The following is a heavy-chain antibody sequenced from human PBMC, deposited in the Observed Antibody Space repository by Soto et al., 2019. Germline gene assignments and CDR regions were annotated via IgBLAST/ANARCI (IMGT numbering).Heavy chain of an antibody. CDR2: IYNSGIT. J-gene: IGHJ4*02. D-gene: IGHD3-9*01. V-gene: IGHV4-59*01. Sequence: SETLSLTCSVSGGSISIYYWSWIRQPPGKGLEWIGYIYNSGITNYNPSNKSRVTISVDMSKNQFSLKLTSLTAADTAVYYCARTGDHDILTGYSNYFDYWGQGTLVTVS. CDR1: GGSISIYY. CDR3: ARTGDHDILTGYSNYFDY.